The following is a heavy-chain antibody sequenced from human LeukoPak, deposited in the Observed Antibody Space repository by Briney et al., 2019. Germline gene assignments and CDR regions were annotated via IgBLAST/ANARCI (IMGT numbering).Heavy chain of an antibody. CDR3: AKEDSSGWSYYFDY. J-gene: IGHJ4*02. CDR1: GFTFSSYG. V-gene: IGHV3-30*02. D-gene: IGHD6-19*01. Sequence: GGSLRLSCAASGFTFSSYGMHWVRQAPGKGLEWVAFIRYDGSNKYYADSVKGRFTISRDNSKNTLYLQMNSLRAEDTAVYYCAKEDSSGWSYYFDYWGQGTLVTVSS. CDR2: IRYDGSNK.